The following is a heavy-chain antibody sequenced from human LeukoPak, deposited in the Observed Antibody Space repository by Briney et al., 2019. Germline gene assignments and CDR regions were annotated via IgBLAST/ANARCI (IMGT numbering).Heavy chain of an antibody. CDR3: TSCHNYYDSSGYYPWGDY. Sequence: GGSLRPSCAASGLTFSNAWMSWVRPAPGKGLEWVGRIKSKTDGGTADYAAPVKGRFTISKDDSKNMLYLQMNSLKTVDTAEYYCTSCHNYYDSSGYYPWGDYWGQGTLVTASS. J-gene: IGHJ4*02. CDR2: IKSKTDGGTA. CDR1: GLTFSNAW. D-gene: IGHD3-22*01. V-gene: IGHV3-15*01.